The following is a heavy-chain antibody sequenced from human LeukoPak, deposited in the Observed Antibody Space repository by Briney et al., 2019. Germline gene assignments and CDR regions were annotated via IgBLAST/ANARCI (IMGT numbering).Heavy chain of an antibody. Sequence: SETLSLTCTVSGGSISNYYWSWIRQPPGKGLEWIGYIYYSGSTNYNPSLKSRATISVDTSKNQFSLKLSSVTAADTAVYYCARRDSNSWYNYWGQGTLVTVSS. CDR3: ARRDSNSWYNY. D-gene: IGHD6-13*01. J-gene: IGHJ4*02. CDR1: GGSISNYY. V-gene: IGHV4-59*12. CDR2: IYYSGST.